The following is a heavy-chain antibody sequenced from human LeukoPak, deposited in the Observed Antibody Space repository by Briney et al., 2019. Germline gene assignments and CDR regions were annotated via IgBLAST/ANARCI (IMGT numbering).Heavy chain of an antibody. V-gene: IGHV4-38-2*02. Sequence: SETLSLTCTVSGYSISSGSYWGWIRQLPGKGLEWIGSTHHSGTTYYNPSLKSRVTISIDTSKNQFSLMLSSVTAADTAVYYCASRSGWYFYYFDYWGQGTLVTVSS. J-gene: IGHJ4*02. CDR2: THHSGTT. D-gene: IGHD6-19*01. CDR3: ASRSGWYFYYFDY. CDR1: GYSISSGSY.